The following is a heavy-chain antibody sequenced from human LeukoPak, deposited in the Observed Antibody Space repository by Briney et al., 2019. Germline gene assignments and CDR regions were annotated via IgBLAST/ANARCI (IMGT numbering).Heavy chain of an antibody. D-gene: IGHD1-26*01. J-gene: IGHJ4*02. CDR3: ARDTDGSLDY. Sequence: GGSLRFSCAASGFTFTNSWLAWVRHAPGKGLEWVANLKQDGSTKHYVDSLKGRLTMSRDNPKNSLYLQMNSLRADDTAVYYCARDTDGSLDYWGQGILVTVAS. V-gene: IGHV3-7*01. CDR2: LKQDGSTK. CDR1: GFTFTNSW.